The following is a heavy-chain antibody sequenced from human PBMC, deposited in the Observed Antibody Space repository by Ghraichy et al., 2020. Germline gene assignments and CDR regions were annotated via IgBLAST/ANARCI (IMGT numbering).Heavy chain of an antibody. V-gene: IGHV3-23*01. J-gene: IGHJ4*02. CDR2: ISGSGGSA. CDR3: AKTGTVGYCSSTSCRDLDN. Sequence: GGSLRLSCAASGFTFSSYDMSWVRRAPGRGLEWVSAISGSGGSASYADSVQGRFTISRDNSKNTLYLQMNSLRAEATAGYYCAKTGTVGYCSSTSCRDLDNWGQGSLPSVSS. CDR1: GFTFSSYD. D-gene: IGHD2-2*01.